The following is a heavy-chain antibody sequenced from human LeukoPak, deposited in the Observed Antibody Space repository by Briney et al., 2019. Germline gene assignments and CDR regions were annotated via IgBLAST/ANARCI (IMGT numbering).Heavy chain of an antibody. CDR1: GGSFSGYY. CDR3: ARDTRSGGYYYDSSGYYEGYYFDY. CDR2: IYTSGST. Sequence: SETLSLTCAVYGGSFSGYYWSWIRQPAGKGLEWIGRIYTSGSTNYNPSLKSRVTMSVDTSKNQFSLKLSSVTAADTAVYYCARDTRSGGYYYDSSGYYEGYYFDYWGQGTLVTVSS. D-gene: IGHD3-22*01. J-gene: IGHJ4*02. V-gene: IGHV4-4*07.